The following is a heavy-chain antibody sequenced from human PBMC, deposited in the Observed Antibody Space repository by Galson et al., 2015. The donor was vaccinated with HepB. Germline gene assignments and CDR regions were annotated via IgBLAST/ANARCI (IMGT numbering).Heavy chain of an antibody. Sequence: SLRLSCAASGFTFSSHAMSWVRQAPGKGLEWVSTISGSARSIYYTDSVKGRFTITRDNSKNTLYLQMNSLRAEDTAVYYCAKEHDTSGYFIDNWGQGTLVTVSS. V-gene: IGHV3-23*01. CDR3: AKEHDTSGYFIDN. D-gene: IGHD3-22*01. J-gene: IGHJ4*02. CDR2: ISGSARSI. CDR1: GFTFSSHA.